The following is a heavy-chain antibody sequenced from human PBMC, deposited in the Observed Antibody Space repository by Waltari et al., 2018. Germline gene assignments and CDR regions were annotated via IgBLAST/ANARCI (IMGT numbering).Heavy chain of an antibody. CDR1: GYTFTGYY. J-gene: IGHJ4*02. CDR2: INPNSGGT. CDR3: ARGTVVVVAATFFDY. V-gene: IGHV1-2*02. Sequence: QVQLVQSGAEVKKPGASVKVSCKASGYTFTGYYMHWVRQAPGQGLEWMGWINPNSGGTNYAQKFQGRVTMTRDTSISTAYMELSRLRSDDTAVYYCARGTVVVVAATFFDYWGQGTLVTVSS. D-gene: IGHD2-15*01.